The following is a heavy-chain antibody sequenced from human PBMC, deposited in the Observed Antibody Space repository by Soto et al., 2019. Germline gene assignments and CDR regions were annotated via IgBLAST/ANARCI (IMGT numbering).Heavy chain of an antibody. J-gene: IGHJ4*02. CDR1: GFSLSASGMC. D-gene: IGHD4-17*01. V-gene: IGHV2-70*01. Sequence: SGPTLVNPTQTLTLTCTFSGFSLSASGMCVSWIRQPPGKALEWLALIDWDDDKYYSTSLKTRLTISKDTSRNRVVLTMTNMDPVDTATYYCVRISHGDFLFDYWGQGALVTVSS. CDR3: VRISHGDFLFDY. CDR2: IDWDDDK.